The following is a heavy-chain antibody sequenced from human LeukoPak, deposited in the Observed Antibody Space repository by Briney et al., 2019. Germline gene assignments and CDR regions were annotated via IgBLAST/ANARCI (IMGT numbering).Heavy chain of an antibody. D-gene: IGHD3-22*01. Sequence: ASAKVSCKASGYTSTSYGTSWVRQAPEQGLEWIGWISAYNGNTNDAQKLQGRVTMTTDTSTSTAYMELRSLRSDDTAVYCCARDWGDGSSGYYYSPDYWGQGTLVTVSS. V-gene: IGHV1-18*01. CDR1: GYTSTSYG. J-gene: IGHJ4*02. CDR3: ARDWGDGSSGYYYSPDY. CDR2: ISAYNGNT.